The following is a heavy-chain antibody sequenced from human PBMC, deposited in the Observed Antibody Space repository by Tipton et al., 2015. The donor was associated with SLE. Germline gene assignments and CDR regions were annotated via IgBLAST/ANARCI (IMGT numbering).Heavy chain of an antibody. J-gene: IGHJ3*02. V-gene: IGHV1-46*01. CDR2: INPTGDST. CDR3: ANTAYCGGDCYSGAFDI. D-gene: IGHD2-21*01. Sequence: QSGAEVKKPGASVKVSCKASGYTFTNYYMHWVRQAPGQGLEWMGLINPTGDSTNYAQKFQGRVTMTRDTFTSTVYMELTSLRSEDTAVYYCANTAYCGGDCYSGAFDIWGQGTMVTVSS. CDR1: GYTFTNYY.